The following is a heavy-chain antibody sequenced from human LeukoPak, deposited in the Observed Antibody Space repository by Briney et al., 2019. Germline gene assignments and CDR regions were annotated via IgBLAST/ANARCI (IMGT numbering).Heavy chain of an antibody. D-gene: IGHD6-13*01. Sequence: PSETLSLTCTVSGGSISSSSYYWSWIRQPAGKGLEWIGRIYTSGSTTYNPSLKSRVTISVDTSKSQFSLILSSVTATDTALYYCARGVTAAGHFDYWGQGTLVTVSS. CDR1: GGSISSSSYY. CDR3: ARGVTAAGHFDY. J-gene: IGHJ4*02. CDR2: IYTSGST. V-gene: IGHV4-61*02.